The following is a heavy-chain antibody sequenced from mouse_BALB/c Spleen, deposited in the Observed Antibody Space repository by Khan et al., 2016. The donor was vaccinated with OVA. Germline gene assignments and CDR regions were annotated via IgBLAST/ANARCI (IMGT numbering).Heavy chain of an antibody. V-gene: IGHV5-9-1*01. D-gene: IGHD1-1*01. Sequence: EVKLVESGGGLVKPGGSLKLSCSASGLTFSSSAMSWVRQTPEKRLEWVATISTGGRKIYYADSVKGRFTISRDNAKNTLSLQMSSLRDEETAMYYCARSITPVVAFYYWGHGTTLTVSS. CDR2: ISTGGRKI. CDR3: ARSITPVVAFYY. J-gene: IGHJ2*01. CDR1: GLTFSSSA.